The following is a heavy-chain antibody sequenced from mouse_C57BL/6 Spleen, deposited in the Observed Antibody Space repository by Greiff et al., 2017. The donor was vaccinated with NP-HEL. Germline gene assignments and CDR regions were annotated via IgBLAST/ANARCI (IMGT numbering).Heavy chain of an antibody. CDR2: ISDGGSYT. J-gene: IGHJ3*01. CDR3: ARDVYGFAY. CDR1: GFTFSSSA. D-gene: IGHD2-12*01. V-gene: IGHV5-4*01. Sequence: EVQVVESGGGLVKPGGSLKLSCAASGFTFSSSAMSWVRQTPEKRLEWVATISDGGSYTYYPDNVKGRFTISRDNAKNNLYLQMSHLKSEDTSVYYCARDVYGFAYWGQGTLVTVSA.